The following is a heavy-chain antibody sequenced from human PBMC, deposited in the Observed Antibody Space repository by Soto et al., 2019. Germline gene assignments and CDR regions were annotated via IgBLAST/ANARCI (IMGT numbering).Heavy chain of an antibody. CDR2: ISSSSSYT. V-gene: IGHV3-11*06. Sequence: QVQLVESGGGLVKPGGSLRLSCAASGFTFSDYYMSWIRQAPGKGLEWVSYISSSSSYTNYADSVKGRFTISRDNAKNSLYLQMNSLRAEDTAVYYCARRQGHHSDYYYYYGMDVWGQGTTVTVSS. J-gene: IGHJ6*02. CDR1: GFTFSDYY. CDR3: ARRQGHHSDYYYYYGMDV.